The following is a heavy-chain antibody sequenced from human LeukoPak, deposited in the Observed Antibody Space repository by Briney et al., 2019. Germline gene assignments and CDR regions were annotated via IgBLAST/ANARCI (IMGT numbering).Heavy chain of an antibody. CDR3: AKASAPYSSGWSAFDI. J-gene: IGHJ3*02. CDR1: GFTFSSYA. CDR2: ISVGGGNT. Sequence: GGSLRLSCAASGFTFSSYAMSWVRQAPGKGLEWVSAISVGGGNTQYADSVKGRFTISRDNSKNTLFLQMDSLRAEDTAVYYCAKASAPYSSGWSAFDIWGQGTMVTVSS. V-gene: IGHV3-23*01. D-gene: IGHD6-19*01.